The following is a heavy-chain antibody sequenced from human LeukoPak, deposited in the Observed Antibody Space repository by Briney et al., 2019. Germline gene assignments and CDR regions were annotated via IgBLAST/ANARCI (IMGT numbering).Heavy chain of an antibody. D-gene: IGHD3-10*01. CDR3: ARGGPGNYYYYMDV. Sequence: GGSLRPSCAASGFTFTSYTMNWVRQAPGKGLGWVSSISSTGTYKYYAGSVKGRFTISRDNAKNSLYLQMNSLRAEDTAVYYCARGGPGNYYYYMDVWGKGTTVTVSS. CDR2: ISSTGTYK. V-gene: IGHV3-21*01. J-gene: IGHJ6*03. CDR1: GFTFTSYT.